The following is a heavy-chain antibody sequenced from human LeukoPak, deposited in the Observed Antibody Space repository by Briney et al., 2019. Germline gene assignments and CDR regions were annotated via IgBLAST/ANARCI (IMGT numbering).Heavy chain of an antibody. J-gene: IGHJ3*02. CDR1: GYTFTGYY. V-gene: IGHV1-2*02. CDR3: ARWRVPNSPDAFDI. Sequence: ASVKVSCKASGYTFTGYYMHWVRQAPGQGLEWMGWINPNSGGTNYTQKFQGRVTMTRDTSISTAYMELSRLRSDDTAVYYCARWRVPNSPDAFDIWGQGTMVTVSS. D-gene: IGHD4-23*01. CDR2: INPNSGGT.